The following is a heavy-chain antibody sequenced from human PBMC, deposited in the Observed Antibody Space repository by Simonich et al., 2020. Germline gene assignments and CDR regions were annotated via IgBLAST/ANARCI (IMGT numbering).Heavy chain of an antibody. CDR1: GFTFSSYW. J-gene: IGHJ4*02. CDR2: KKQDGSEK. CDR3: ARDVRRDGFDY. Sequence: EVQLVESGGGLVQPGGSLRLSCAASGFTFSSYWVSWGRGSGKGLEWGANKKQDGSEKYYVDSVKGRFTISRDNAKNSLYLQMTSLRAEDTAVYYCARDVRRDGFDYWGQGTLVTVSS. V-gene: IGHV3-7*01.